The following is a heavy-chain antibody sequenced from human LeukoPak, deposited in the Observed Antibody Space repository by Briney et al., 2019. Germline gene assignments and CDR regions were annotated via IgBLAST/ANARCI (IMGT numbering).Heavy chain of an antibody. CDR1: GGTFSSYA. CDR2: IIPIFGTA. J-gene: IGHJ4*02. V-gene: IGHV1-69*05. D-gene: IGHD3-10*01. Sequence: SVKVSCKASGGTFSSYAMSWVRQAPGQGLEWMGGIIPIFGTANYAQKFQGRVTITTDESTSTAYMELSSLRSEDTAVYYCARGPYGSGTSDYWGQGTLVTVSS. CDR3: ARGPYGSGTSDY.